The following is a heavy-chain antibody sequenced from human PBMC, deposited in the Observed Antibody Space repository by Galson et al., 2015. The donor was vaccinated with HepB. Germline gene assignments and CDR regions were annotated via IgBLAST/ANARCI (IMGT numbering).Heavy chain of an antibody. J-gene: IGHJ4*02. CDR1: GFTYNNYW. CDR2: VKQDGSEK. V-gene: IGHV3-7*03. CDR3: ARGWDIEVTANFDY. D-gene: IGHD2-21*02. Sequence: SLRLSCAVSGFTYNNYWMSWVRQAPGRGLEWVANVKQDGSEKYYVDSVECRFTVSRDNAQNSLYLHMSSLRAEDTAVYYCARGWDIEVTANFDYWGQGALVTVSS.